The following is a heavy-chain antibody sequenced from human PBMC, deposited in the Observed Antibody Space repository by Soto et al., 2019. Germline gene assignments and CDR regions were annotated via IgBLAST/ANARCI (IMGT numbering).Heavy chain of an antibody. CDR2: ISGSGRIT. V-gene: IGHV3-23*01. CDR1: GFTFSSYA. Sequence: VELLESGGGLVQPGGSLRLSCAASGFTFSSYAMSWVRRAPGKGLEWVSGISGSGRITKYADSVKGRFIISRDNFKNTLFLQMNSLRAEDTAVYYCAKDVHYDIVTGIEYFHHWAQGTLATVSS. CDR3: AKDVHYDIVTGIEYFHH. D-gene: IGHD3-9*01. J-gene: IGHJ1*01.